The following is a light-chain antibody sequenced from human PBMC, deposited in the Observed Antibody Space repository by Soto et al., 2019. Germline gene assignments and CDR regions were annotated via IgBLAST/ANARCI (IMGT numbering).Light chain of an antibody. CDR2: DAS. CDR3: QQQGQWTIT. CDR1: QRVSSSY. J-gene: IGKJ5*01. V-gene: IGKV3-20*01. Sequence: IVLTQFPGNLSLSSGERATLSCRASQRVSSSYLAWYQQKPGQAPRLLIYDASNRATGIPPRFSGSGSGTEVTITLSSLKDEDGTTYYCQQQGQWTITFGQGTRLEIK.